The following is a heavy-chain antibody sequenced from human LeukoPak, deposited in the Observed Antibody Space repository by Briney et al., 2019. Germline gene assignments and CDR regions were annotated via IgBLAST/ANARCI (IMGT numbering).Heavy chain of an antibody. Sequence: SETLSLTCTVSGGSISSYYWSWIRQPPGKGLEWIGYIYYSGSTNYNPSLKSRVTISVDTSKNQFSLKLSSVTAADTAVYYCAGGKTQRDGYKLRGTLLDYWGQGTLVTVSS. CDR2: IYYSGST. CDR3: AGGKTQRDGYKLRGTLLDY. CDR1: GGSISSYY. D-gene: IGHD5-24*01. V-gene: IGHV4-59*01. J-gene: IGHJ4*02.